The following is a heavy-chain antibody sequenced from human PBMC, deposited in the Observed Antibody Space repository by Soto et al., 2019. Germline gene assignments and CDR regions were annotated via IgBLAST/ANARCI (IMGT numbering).Heavy chain of an antibody. CDR1: GFTFRRHN. D-gene: IGHD2-21*02. CDR3: AREGDQYYFDY. Sequence: PGGSLRLSCTASGFTFRRHNMHWVRQAPGKGLEWVAAIWYDGTNQYYVGSVKGRFTIFRDNSKNTLYLQMNSLRAEDAAVYYCAREGDQYYFDYWGQGTLVTVSS. CDR2: IWYDGTNQ. V-gene: IGHV3-33*01. J-gene: IGHJ4*02.